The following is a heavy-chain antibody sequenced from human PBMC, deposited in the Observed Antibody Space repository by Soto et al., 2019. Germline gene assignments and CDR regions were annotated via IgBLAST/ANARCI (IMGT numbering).Heavy chain of an antibody. CDR3: AKDYYDSSGSRYFYALAV. V-gene: IGHV3-23*01. Sequence: GGSLRLSCAASGFTFSSYAMSWVRQAPGKGLEWVSGITGSGVMTYYGDSVRGRFTISRDNSKNTLYLQMNSLRAEDTAVYYCAKDYYDSSGSRYFYALAVWGQGTTITVSS. D-gene: IGHD3-22*01. CDR1: GFTFSSYA. J-gene: IGHJ6*02. CDR2: ITGSGVMT.